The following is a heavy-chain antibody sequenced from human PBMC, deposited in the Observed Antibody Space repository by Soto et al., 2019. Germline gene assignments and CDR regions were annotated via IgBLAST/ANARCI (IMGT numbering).Heavy chain of an antibody. J-gene: IGHJ4*02. CDR2: ISGSGRST. Sequence: GGSLRLSCAASGFSFSRYAMSWVRQAPGKGLEWVSAISGSGRSTYYADTVKGRFTISRDNSKKTLYLQMNNLTTENTAIYYCAKDLGDYLSVFDYGGQGTLVTVSA. CDR1: GFSFSRYA. V-gene: IGHV3-23*01. CDR3: AKDLGDYLSVFDY. D-gene: IGHD4-17*01.